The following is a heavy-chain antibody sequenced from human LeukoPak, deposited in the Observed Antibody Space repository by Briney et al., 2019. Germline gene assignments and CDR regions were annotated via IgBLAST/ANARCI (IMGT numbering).Heavy chain of an antibody. CDR3: ARYNYGSGTSFDP. V-gene: IGHV3-20*04. CDR2: INWNGGST. CDR1: GFTFDDDG. J-gene: IGHJ5*02. D-gene: IGHD3-10*01. Sequence: GGSLRLSCAASGFTFDDDGMSWVRQAPGKGLEWVSGINWNGGSTAYADSVKGRFTISRDNAKNSLYLQMTSLRVEDTAVFYCARYNYGSGTSFDPWGQGTLVTVSS.